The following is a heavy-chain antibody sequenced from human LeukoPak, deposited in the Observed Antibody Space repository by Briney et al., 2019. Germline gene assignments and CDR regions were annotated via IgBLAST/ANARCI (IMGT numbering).Heavy chain of an antibody. D-gene: IGHD3-9*01. Sequence: PSETLSLTCAVYGGSFSGYYWSWIRQPPGKGLEWIGEINHSGSTNYNPSLKSRVTISVDTSKNQFSLKLSSVTAADTAVYYCVRDWDHFDFDSWGLGTLVTVSS. CDR3: VRDWDHFDFDS. CDR2: INHSGST. CDR1: GGSFSGYY. V-gene: IGHV4-34*01. J-gene: IGHJ5*01.